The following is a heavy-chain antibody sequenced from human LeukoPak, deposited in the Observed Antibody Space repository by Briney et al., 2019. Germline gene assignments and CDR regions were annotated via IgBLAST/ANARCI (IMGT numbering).Heavy chain of an antibody. CDR2: IYTSGST. CDR1: GGSISSYY. D-gene: IGHD6-19*01. CDR3: ARGRGAYSSGLYVLGNFDY. V-gene: IGHV4-4*07. Sequence: PSETLSLTCTVSGGSISSYYLSWIRQPAGKGLEWIGRIYTSGSTNYNPSLKSRVAMSVDTSKNQFSLKLSSVTAADTAVYYCARGRGAYSSGLYVLGNFDYWGQGTLVTVSS. J-gene: IGHJ4*02.